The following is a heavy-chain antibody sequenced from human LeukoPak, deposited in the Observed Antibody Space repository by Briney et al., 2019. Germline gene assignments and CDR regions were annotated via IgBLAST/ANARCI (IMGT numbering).Heavy chain of an antibody. CDR3: ARVGGRLDTAMVRDYYYGMDV. J-gene: IGHJ6*02. V-gene: IGHV4-59*12. D-gene: IGHD5-18*01. CDR2: IYYSGST. Sequence: SETLSLTCTVAGGSISSYYWGWIRQPPGKGLEWSGYIYYSGSTNSNPSLKSRVTISVDTSKNQFSLKLSSVTAADTAVYYCARVGGRLDTAMVRDYYYGMDVWGQGTTVTVSS. CDR1: GGSISSYY.